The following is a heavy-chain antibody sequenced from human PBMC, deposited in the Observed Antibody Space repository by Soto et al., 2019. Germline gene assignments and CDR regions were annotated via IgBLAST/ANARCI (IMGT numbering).Heavy chain of an antibody. V-gene: IGHV3-30-3*01. J-gene: IGHJ4*02. Sequence: QPGGSLRLSCAASDFSFSSYAMHWIRQAPGKGLEWLAVISFDGNIIQYADSVKGRFIISRDNSKNTLYLRMNSLRGDDTAVYYCARTFDTITYYFDYWGQGTLVTVSS. CDR1: DFSFSSYA. D-gene: IGHD3-9*01. CDR3: ARTFDTITYYFDY. CDR2: ISFDGNII.